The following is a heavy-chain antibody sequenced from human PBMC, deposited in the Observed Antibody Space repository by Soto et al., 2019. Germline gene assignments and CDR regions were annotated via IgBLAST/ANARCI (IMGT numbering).Heavy chain of an antibody. CDR1: GGFISSNSYY. J-gene: IGHJ5*02. CDR3: ARHCSSISCYTWFDP. V-gene: IGHV4-39*01. D-gene: IGHD2-2*02. Sequence: SETLSLTCSVSGGFISSNSYYWGWIRQPPGKGLEWIGSIYYSGSISYSPSLKSRVTISVDISKNQFSLKLNSVTAADTSVYYCARHCSSISCYTWFDPWGQGTLVTVSS. CDR2: IYYSGSI.